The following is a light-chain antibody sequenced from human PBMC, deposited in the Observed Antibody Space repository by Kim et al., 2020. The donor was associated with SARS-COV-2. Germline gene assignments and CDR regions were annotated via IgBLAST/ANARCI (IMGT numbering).Light chain of an antibody. CDR2: DAS. J-gene: IGKJ4*01. Sequence: LCPGDRATLSCRASQAIHTYLAWYQQTPGQAPRLLIYDASNRAADIPGRFSGSGSGTDFTLTISSLETEDFAVYYCQQRRTWPLTFGGGTKVDIK. V-gene: IGKV3-11*01. CDR1: QAIHTY. CDR3: QQRRTWPLT.